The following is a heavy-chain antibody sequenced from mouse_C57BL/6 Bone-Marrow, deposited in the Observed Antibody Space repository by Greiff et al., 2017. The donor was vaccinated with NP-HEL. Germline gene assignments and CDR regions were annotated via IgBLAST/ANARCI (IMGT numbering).Heavy chain of an antibody. CDR2: ISDGGSYT. V-gene: IGHV5-4*01. CDR3: ARDRGYYGSSFYWYFDV. CDR1: GFTFSSYA. J-gene: IGHJ1*03. Sequence: DVKLQESGGGLVKPGGSLKLSCAASGFTFSSYAMSWVRQTPEKRLEWVATISDGGSYTYYPDNVKGRFTISRDNAKNNLYLQMSHLKSEDTAMYYCARDRGYYGSSFYWYFDVWGTGTTVTVSS. D-gene: IGHD1-1*01.